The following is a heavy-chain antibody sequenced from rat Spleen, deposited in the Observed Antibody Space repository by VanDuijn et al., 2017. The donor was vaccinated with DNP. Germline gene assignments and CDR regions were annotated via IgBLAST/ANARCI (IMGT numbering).Heavy chain of an antibody. D-gene: IGHD1-11*01. Sequence: EVQLVESGGGLVQPGRSLKLSCAASGFNFNNNWMGWVRQAPGKGLERIGEINKDSRTIDYSPSLKDKFTISRDNAQNTLYLQMSKLGSEDTAIYYCAKGPNYGGWSDYFDYWGQGVMVTVSS. J-gene: IGHJ2*01. CDR3: AKGPNYGGWSDYFDY. V-gene: IGHV4-2*01. CDR2: INKDSRTI. CDR1: GFNFNNNW.